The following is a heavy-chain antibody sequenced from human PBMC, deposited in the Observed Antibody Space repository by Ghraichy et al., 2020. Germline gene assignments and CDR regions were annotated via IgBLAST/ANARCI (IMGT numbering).Heavy chain of an antibody. CDR1: GGSIRSSNFY. D-gene: IGHD4/OR15-4a*01. CDR2: IHHTGST. J-gene: IGHJ2*01. V-gene: IGHV4-39*01. CDR3: AGSFAVLRYFGL. Sequence: SETLSLTCTVSGGSIRSSNFYWGWIRQPPGKGPEWLGSIHHTGSTYHNPSLESRLTISVDTSKNLFSLKLTSVTAADTAVYFCAGSFAVLRYFGLWGRGTLLTLPS.